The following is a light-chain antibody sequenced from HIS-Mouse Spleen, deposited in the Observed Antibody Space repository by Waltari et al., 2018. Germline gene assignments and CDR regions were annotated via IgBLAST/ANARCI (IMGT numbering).Light chain of an antibody. Sequence: SYELTQPPSVSVSPGQTARITCSGDALPKQYAYWYQQKPGQAPVLVIYKDSERPSGIPERCYCSSSGTTVTLTISGVQAEDEADYYCQSADSSGTYWVFGGGTKLTVL. J-gene: IGLJ3*02. CDR3: QSADSSGTYWV. V-gene: IGLV3-25*03. CDR1: ALPKQY. CDR2: KDS.